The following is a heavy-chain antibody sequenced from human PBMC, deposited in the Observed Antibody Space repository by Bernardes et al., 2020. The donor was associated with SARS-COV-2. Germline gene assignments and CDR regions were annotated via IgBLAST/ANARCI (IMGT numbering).Heavy chain of an antibody. CDR1: GYTFMGFH. D-gene: IGHD6-19*01. Sequence: ASVKVSCRASGYTFMGFHIYWVRQAPGQGLEWMGWINPIGAVTEYAQNFRDRVIMTRDTNTATVYMELRSLASDDTAFYYCARGSSAWSRSAFDYWGQGTLVAVSS. CDR2: INPIGAVT. CDR3: ARGSSAWSRSAFDY. V-gene: IGHV1-2*02. J-gene: IGHJ4*02.